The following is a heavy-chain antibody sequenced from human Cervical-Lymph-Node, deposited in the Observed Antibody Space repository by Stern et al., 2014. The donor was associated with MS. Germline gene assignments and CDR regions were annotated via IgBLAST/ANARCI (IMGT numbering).Heavy chain of an antibody. J-gene: IGHJ5*02. CDR3: ARVRPYCGGDCYSANWFDP. D-gene: IGHD2-21*02. V-gene: IGHV1-69*12. CDR2: IIPIFGTA. CDR1: GGTFSSYA. Sequence: QDQLVQSGAEVKKPGSSGKVSCKASGGTFSSYAISWVRQAPGQGLDWMGGIIPIFGTANYAQKFQGRVTITADESTSTAYMELSSLRSEDTAVYYCARVRPYCGGDCYSANWFDPWGQGTLVTVSS.